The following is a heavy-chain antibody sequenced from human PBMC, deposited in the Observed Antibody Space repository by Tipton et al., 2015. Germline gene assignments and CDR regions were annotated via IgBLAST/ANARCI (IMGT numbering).Heavy chain of an antibody. V-gene: IGHV3-9*01. Sequence: SLRLSCAASGFTFGNYAMSWVRQAPGKGLEWVSGISWNRNSIDYADSVKGRFTISRDNAKNSLYLQMNSLRAEDTAVYYCARLFHPRGSWFGVYYYYGMDVWGQGTTVTVSS. D-gene: IGHD3-10*01. CDR2: ISWNRNSI. J-gene: IGHJ6*02. CDR3: ARLFHPRGSWFGVYYYYGMDV. CDR1: GFTFGNYA.